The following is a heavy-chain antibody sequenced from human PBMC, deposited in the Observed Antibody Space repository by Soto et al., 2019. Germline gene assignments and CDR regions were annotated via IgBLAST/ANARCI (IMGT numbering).Heavy chain of an antibody. CDR2: INPATGAA. V-gene: IGHV1-2*02. CDR3: ARGGGVGVAGSAAFDM. Sequence: QLHLVQSGAVVKKPGASVTVSCSASGYPVTAYYMHWVRQAPGRGLEWMGGINPATGAAKYTQTFQGRVTMTRGPSTSTGFMEPSGLKSGDTAVFYWARGGGVGVAGSAAFDMWGQGTLVTVSS. J-gene: IGHJ3*02. CDR1: GYPVTAYY. D-gene: IGHD3-3*01.